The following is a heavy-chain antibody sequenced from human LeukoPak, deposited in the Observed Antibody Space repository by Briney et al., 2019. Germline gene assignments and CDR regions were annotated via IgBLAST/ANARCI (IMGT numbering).Heavy chain of an antibody. CDR1: GGSISGYY. V-gene: IGHV4-4*09. Sequence: PSETLSLTCSVSGGSISGYYWSWIRQPPGKGLEWIGYIHTTGGTNYSPSLKSRVTISVDTSKNQFSLNLSSVTAADTAVYYCARGVHSIQLWLDNWFDPWGQGTLVTVSS. CDR2: IHTTGGT. D-gene: IGHD5-18*01. CDR3: ARGVHSIQLWLDNWFDP. J-gene: IGHJ5*02.